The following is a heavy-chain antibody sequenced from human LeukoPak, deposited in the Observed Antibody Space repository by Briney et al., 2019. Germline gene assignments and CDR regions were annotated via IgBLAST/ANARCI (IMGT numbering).Heavy chain of an antibody. CDR1: GYTFTSYG. D-gene: IGHD1-7*01. CDR3: ATRITGTTGGIDASDI. V-gene: IGHV1-18*01. Sequence: GASVKVSCKASGYTFTSYGISWVRQAPGQGLEWMGWISAYNGNTNYAQKLQGRVTMTTDTSTSTAYMELRSLRSDDTAVYYCATRITGTTGGIDASDIWGQGTMVTVSS. CDR2: ISAYNGNT. J-gene: IGHJ3*02.